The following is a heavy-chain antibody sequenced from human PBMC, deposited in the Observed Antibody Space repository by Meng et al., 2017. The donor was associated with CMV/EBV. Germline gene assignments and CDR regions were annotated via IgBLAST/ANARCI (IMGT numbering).Heavy chain of an antibody. V-gene: IGHV3-48*03. Sequence: GASLKISCAASGFTFRSSEMNWVRQASGKRLEWVSYISSSGGTVFYADSVKGRFTISRDNAKNSLFLQMNSLRVEDSAVYFCATVAVAGTDWFGPWGQGTLVTVSS. CDR2: ISSSGGTV. J-gene: IGHJ5*02. D-gene: IGHD6-19*01. CDR1: GFTFRSSE. CDR3: ATVAVAGTDWFGP.